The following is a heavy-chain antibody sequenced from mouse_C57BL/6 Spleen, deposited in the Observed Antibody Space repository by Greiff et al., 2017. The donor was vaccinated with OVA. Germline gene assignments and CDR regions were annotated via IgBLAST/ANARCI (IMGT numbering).Heavy chain of an antibody. CDR2: IYPGDGDT. J-gene: IGHJ2*01. CDR3: ASFITTVVGYFDY. V-gene: IGHV1-82*01. Sequence: QVQLQQSGPELVKPGASVKISCKASGYAFSSSWMNWVKQRPGKGLEWIGRIYPGDGDTNYNGKFKGKATLTADKSSSTAYMQLSSLTSEDSAVYFCASFITTVVGYFDYWGQGTTLTVSS. CDR1: GYAFSSSW. D-gene: IGHD1-1*01.